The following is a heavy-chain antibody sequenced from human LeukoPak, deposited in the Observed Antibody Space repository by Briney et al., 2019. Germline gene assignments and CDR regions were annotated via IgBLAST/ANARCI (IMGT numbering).Heavy chain of an antibody. V-gene: IGHV4-59*01. CDR2: VYYSGST. CDR3: ARVRFGSGSLYYYYYYMDV. Sequence: PSETLSLTCTVSGGSISSYYWSWIRQPPGKGLEWIGYVYYSGSTNYNPSLKSRGTISVDTSKKQFSLKLSSVTAADTAVYYCARVRFGSGSLYYYYYYMDVWGKGTTVTISS. D-gene: IGHD3-10*01. J-gene: IGHJ6*03. CDR1: GGSISSYY.